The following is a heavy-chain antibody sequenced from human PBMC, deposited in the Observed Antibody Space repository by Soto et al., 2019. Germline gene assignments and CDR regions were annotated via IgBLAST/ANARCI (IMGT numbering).Heavy chain of an antibody. CDR1: GGSISSYY. Sequence: QVQLQESGPGLVKPSETLSLTCTVSGGSISSYYWSWIRQPPGKGLEWIGYIYYSGSTNYNPSLTSRVTISVDTTKNQFPLKLSYVTAAATAVYYCARRWGAAVDYWGQGTLGAVSS. J-gene: IGHJ4*02. CDR2: IYYSGST. V-gene: IGHV4-59*08. D-gene: IGHD3-16*01. CDR3: ARRWGAAVDY.